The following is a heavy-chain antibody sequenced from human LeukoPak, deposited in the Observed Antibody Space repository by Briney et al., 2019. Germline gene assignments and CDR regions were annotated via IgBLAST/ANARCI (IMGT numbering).Heavy chain of an antibody. V-gene: IGHV3-23*01. CDR3: AKVRDDSVFFFRVPGWFDP. J-gene: IGHJ5*02. D-gene: IGHD3-16*01. CDR2: ISGSGGST. Sequence: GGSLRLSCAASGFTFSSYAMSWVRQAPGKGLEWVSAISGSGGSTYYADSVKGRFTISRDNSKNTLYLQMNSLRAEDTAVYYCAKVRDDSVFFFRVPGWFDPWGQGTLVTVSS. CDR1: GFTFSSYA.